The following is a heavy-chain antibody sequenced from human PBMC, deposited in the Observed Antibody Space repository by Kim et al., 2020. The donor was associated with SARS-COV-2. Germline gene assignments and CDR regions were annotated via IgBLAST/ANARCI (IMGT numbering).Heavy chain of an antibody. CDR3: ARDPLDIVVAPAAQPPDI. CDR1: GFTFSSYG. Sequence: GGSLRLSCAASGFTFSSYGMHWVRQAPGKGLEWVAVIWYDGSNKYYADSVKGRFTISRDNSKNTLYLQMNSLRAEDTAVYYCARDPLDIVVAPAAQPPDIWGQGAMVTVSS. D-gene: IGHD2-2*03. CDR2: IWYDGSNK. V-gene: IGHV3-33*01. J-gene: IGHJ3*02.